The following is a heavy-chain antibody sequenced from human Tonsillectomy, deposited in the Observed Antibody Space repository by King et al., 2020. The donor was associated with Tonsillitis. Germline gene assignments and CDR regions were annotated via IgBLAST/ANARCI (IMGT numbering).Heavy chain of an antibody. D-gene: IGHD3-22*01. Sequence: EVQLVEFGGGLVQPGGSLRLSCAAPGFTFSSYDMHWVLQATGKGLEWVSAIGPAGDTDYPGSVQGRFTIPRDNAKNSLYLQMNSLRAGDTAVYYCARGGYDSSEFDYWGQGTLVTASS. CDR1: GFTFSSYD. V-gene: IGHV3-13*01. J-gene: IGHJ4*02. CDR3: ARGGYDSSEFDY. CDR2: IGPAGDT.